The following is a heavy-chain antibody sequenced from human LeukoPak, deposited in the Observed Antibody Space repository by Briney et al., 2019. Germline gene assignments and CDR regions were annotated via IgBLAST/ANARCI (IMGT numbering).Heavy chain of an antibody. CDR3: VRDNGGEHL. CDR2: INNDGSST. Sequence: GGSLGLSCAASGYTFGSYWMYWVRQAPGKGLVWVSRINNDGSSTIYADSVKGRFTISRDNAKNTLYLQTNSLRDDDTAVYYCVRDNGGEHLWGQGTLVTVSS. CDR1: GYTFGSYW. J-gene: IGHJ4*02. D-gene: IGHD3-16*01. V-gene: IGHV3-74*01.